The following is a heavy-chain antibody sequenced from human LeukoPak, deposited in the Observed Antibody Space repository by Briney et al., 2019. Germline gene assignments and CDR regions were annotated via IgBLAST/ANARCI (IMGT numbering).Heavy chain of an antibody. D-gene: IGHD6-19*01. Sequence: GASVKVSCKASGYTFTSYDINWVRQATGQGLEWMGWMNPSSGNTGYAQKFQGRVTMTRNTSISTAYMELSSLRSEDTAVYYCARGRGRSRSSGWRNWFDPWGQGTLVTVSS. CDR3: ARGRGRSRSSGWRNWFDP. J-gene: IGHJ5*02. V-gene: IGHV1-8*01. CDR2: MNPSSGNT. CDR1: GYTFTSYD.